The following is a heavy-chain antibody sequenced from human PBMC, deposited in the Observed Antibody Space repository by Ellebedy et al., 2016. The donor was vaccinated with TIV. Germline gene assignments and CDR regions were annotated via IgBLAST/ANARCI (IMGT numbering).Heavy chain of an antibody. V-gene: IGHV3-48*01. CDR2: ISSSSSTI. D-gene: IGHD4-17*01. CDR1: GFTFSSYA. CDR3: ARDHHGLSH. Sequence: PGGSLRLSCAASGFTFSSYAMNWVRQAPGKGLEWVSYISSSSSTIYYADSVKGRFTISRDNAKNSLYLQMNSLRAEDTAVYYCARDHHGLSHWGQGILVTVSS. J-gene: IGHJ4*02.